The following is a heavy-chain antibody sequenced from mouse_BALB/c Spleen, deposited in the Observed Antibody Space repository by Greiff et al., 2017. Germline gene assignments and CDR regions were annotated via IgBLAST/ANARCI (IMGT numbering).Heavy chain of an antibody. V-gene: IGHV7-3*02. CDR1: GFTFTDYY. CDR3: ARDRGGLRRGDYFDY. CDR2: IRNKANGYTT. J-gene: IGHJ2*01. Sequence: EVQVVESGGGLVQPGGSLRLSCATSGFTFTDYYMSWVRQPPGKALEWLGFIRNKANGYTTEYSASVKGRFTISRDNSQSILYLQMNTLRAEDSATYYCARDRGGLRRGDYFDYWGQGTTLTVSS. D-gene: IGHD2-4*01.